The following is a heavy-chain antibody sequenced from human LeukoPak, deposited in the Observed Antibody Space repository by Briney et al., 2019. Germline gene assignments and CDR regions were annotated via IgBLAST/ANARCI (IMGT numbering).Heavy chain of an antibody. V-gene: IGHV1-69*05. J-gene: IGHJ4*02. CDR3: ARGYGDYYFDY. D-gene: IGHD4-17*01. CDR1: GGTFSSYT. CDR2: IIPIFGTA. Sequence: SVKVSCKASGGTFSSYTISWVRQAPGQGLEWMGGIIPIFGTANYAQKFQGRVTITTDESTSAAYMELSSLRSEDTAVYYCARGYGDYYFDYWGQGTLVTVSS.